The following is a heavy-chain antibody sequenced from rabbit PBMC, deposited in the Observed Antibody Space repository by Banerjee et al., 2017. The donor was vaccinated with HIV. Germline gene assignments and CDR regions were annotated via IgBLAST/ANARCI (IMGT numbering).Heavy chain of an antibody. CDR2: IYNGDGST. Sequence: QSLEESGGDLVKPGASLTLTCTASGFSFSSSYAMCWVRQAPGKGLEWIACIYNGDGSTYYASWAKGRFTISKTSSTTVTLQMTSLTAADTATYFCATDTGSGWGGHFYYFNLWGPGTLVTV. V-gene: IGHV1S40*01. D-gene: IGHD4-1*01. CDR3: ATDTGSGWGGHFYYFNL. CDR1: GFSFSSSYA. J-gene: IGHJ4*01.